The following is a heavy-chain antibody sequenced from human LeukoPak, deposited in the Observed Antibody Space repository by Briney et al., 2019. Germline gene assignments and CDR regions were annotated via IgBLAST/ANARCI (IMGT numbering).Heavy chain of an antibody. Sequence: GGSLRLSCAASGFTFSDHYMDWVRQAPGKGLEWVSSISSSSSYIYYADSVKGRFTISRDNAKNSLYLQMNSLRAEDTAVYYCARYYGSGSYYPDYWGQGTLVTVSS. CDR3: ARYYGSGSYYPDY. CDR2: ISSSSSYI. D-gene: IGHD3-10*01. J-gene: IGHJ4*02. CDR1: GFTFSDHY. V-gene: IGHV3-21*01.